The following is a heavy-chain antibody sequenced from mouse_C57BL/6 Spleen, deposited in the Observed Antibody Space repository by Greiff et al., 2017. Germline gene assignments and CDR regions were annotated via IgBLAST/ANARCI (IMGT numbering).Heavy chain of an antibody. D-gene: IGHD2-3*01. CDR1: GYTFTSYW. CDR3: ARRYDGYPYYFDY. V-gene: IGHV1-50*01. Sequence: QVQLQQPGAELVKPGASVKLSCKASGYTFTSYWMQWVKQRPGHGLEWIGEIDPSASYTNYNQNFKGKATLTVDTSSSTAYMQLSSLTSEDSAVYYCARRYDGYPYYFDYWGQGTTLTVSS. CDR2: IDPSASYT. J-gene: IGHJ2*01.